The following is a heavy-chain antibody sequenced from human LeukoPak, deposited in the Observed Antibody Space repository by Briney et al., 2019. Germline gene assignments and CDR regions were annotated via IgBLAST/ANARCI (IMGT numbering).Heavy chain of an antibody. V-gene: IGHV3-11*01. D-gene: IGHD3-10*01. J-gene: IGHJ6*02. CDR3: ARGSSSYYGLDV. Sequence: GGSLRLSCAASGSSFSDFYMNWIRQAPGKGLEWVSYISNGGHHIYYADFVKGRFTISRDNVKKSLYLQMNSLRVEDTAVYYCARGSSSYYGLDVWGQGTTVTVSS. CDR1: GSSFSDFY. CDR2: ISNGGHHI.